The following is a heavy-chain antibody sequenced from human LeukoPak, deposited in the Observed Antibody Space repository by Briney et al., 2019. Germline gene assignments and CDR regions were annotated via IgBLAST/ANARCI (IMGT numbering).Heavy chain of an antibody. CDR3: ARARGVIPYYFDY. V-gene: IGHV3-53*01. J-gene: IGHJ4*02. CDR2: IYSGGST. D-gene: IGHD3-10*01. Sequence: GGSLRLSCAASGFTVSSNYMSWVRQAPGKGLEWVSVIYSGGSTYYADSVKGRFTISRDNSKNTLYLRMNSLRAEDTAVYYCARARGVIPYYFDYWGQGTLVTVSS. CDR1: GFTVSSNY.